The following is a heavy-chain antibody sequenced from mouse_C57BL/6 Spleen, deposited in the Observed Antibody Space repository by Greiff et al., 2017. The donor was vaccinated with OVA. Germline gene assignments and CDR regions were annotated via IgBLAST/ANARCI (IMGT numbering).Heavy chain of an antibody. CDR1: GFTFSDYY. CDR3: ARQYYDYVSYWYFDV. Sequence: DVMLVESGGGLVQPGGSLKLSCAASGFTFSDYYMYWVRQTPEKRLEWVAYISNGGGSTYYPDTVKGRFTISRDNAKNTLYLQMSRLKSEDTAMYYCARQYYDYVSYWYFDVWGTGTTVTVSS. J-gene: IGHJ1*03. D-gene: IGHD2-4*01. CDR2: ISNGGGST. V-gene: IGHV5-12*01.